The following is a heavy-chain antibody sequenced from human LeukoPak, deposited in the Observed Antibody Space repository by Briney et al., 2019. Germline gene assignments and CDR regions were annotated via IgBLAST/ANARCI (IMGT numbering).Heavy chain of an antibody. CDR1: GFTFSSYE. CDR2: ISSSGSTI. V-gene: IGHV3-48*03. D-gene: IGHD6-13*01. Sequence: GGSLRLSCAASGFTFSSYEMNWVRQAPGKGLEWVSYISSSGSTIYYADSVKGRFTISRDNAKNSLYLQVNSLRAEDTAVYHCVLVAAAGLMENSYYGMDVWGQGTTVTVSS. CDR3: VLVAAAGLMENSYYGMDV. J-gene: IGHJ6*02.